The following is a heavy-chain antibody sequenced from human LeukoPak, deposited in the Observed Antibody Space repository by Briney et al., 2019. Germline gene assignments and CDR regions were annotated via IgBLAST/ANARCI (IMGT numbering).Heavy chain of an antibody. J-gene: IGHJ4*02. CDR1: GFTFSNAW. CDR2: INWSGGST. Sequence: PGGSLRLSCAASGFTFSNAWMSWVRQAPGKGLEWVSGINWSGGSTGYADSVKGRFTISRDNAKNSLYLQMNSLRAEDTAVYYCARDLYYYDSSGFYWGQGTLVTVSS. V-gene: IGHV3-20*04. CDR3: ARDLYYYDSSGFY. D-gene: IGHD3-22*01.